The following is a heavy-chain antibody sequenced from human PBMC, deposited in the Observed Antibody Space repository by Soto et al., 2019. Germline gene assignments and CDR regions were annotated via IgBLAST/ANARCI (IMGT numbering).Heavy chain of an antibody. J-gene: IGHJ3*02. CDR2: INTDGGSS. D-gene: IGHD2-2*01. V-gene: IGHV3-74*03. Sequence: EVQLVESGGDLVQPGGSLRLSCAASGFTFSGYWMHWVRQVPGKGLEWVSRINTDGGSSAYADSVKGRFAISRDNAKNTPNLQMIGLRAEDTAVYYCAREAGYCRMPSCYRRAFDTWGQGTTVT. CDR3: AREAGYCRMPSCYRRAFDT. CDR1: GFTFSGYW.